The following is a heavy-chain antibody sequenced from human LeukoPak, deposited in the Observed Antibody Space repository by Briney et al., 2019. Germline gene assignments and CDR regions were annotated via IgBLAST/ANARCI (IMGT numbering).Heavy chain of an antibody. Sequence: GGSLRLPCLTSGFTFSTNAMSWVRQAPGKGLEWISGISGSGASTYYADSVTGRFTISRDNSRNTLYLQMNSLRGDDTAVYYCAKDVGKWESLHFFDYWGQGTLVTVSS. J-gene: IGHJ4*02. CDR1: GFTFSTNA. CDR3: AKDVGKWESLHFFDY. CDR2: ISGSGAST. V-gene: IGHV3-23*01. D-gene: IGHD1-26*01.